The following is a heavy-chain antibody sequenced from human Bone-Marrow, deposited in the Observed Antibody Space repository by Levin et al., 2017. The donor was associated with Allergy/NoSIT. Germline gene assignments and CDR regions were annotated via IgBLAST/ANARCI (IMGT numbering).Heavy chain of an antibody. CDR1: AFTFSRYA. D-gene: IGHD6-6*01. V-gene: IGHV3-23*01. J-gene: IGHJ2*01. Sequence: GASVKVSCAASAFTFSRYAMGWVRQAPGKGLEWVSAVSASGGATYYADSVKGRLTISRDNSKNTVYLQMNSLRAEDTAVYYCAKLRGSTGYWYFDLWGRGTLVTVSS. CDR3: AKLRGSTGYWYFDL. CDR2: VSASGGAT.